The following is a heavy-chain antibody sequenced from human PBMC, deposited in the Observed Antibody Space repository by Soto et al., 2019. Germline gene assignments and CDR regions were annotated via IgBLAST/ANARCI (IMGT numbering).Heavy chain of an antibody. Sequence: GGSLRLSCAASGFTFSSYAMSWVRQAPGKGLEWVSAISGSGGSTYYADSVKGRFTISRDNSKNTLYLQMNSLRAEDTAVYYCAKAFRVVVPGPGGDLYSGYDGPDAFDIWGQGTMVTVSS. J-gene: IGHJ3*02. CDR1: GFTFSSYA. V-gene: IGHV3-23*01. D-gene: IGHD5-12*01. CDR3: AKAFRVVVPGPGGDLYSGYDGPDAFDI. CDR2: ISGSGGST.